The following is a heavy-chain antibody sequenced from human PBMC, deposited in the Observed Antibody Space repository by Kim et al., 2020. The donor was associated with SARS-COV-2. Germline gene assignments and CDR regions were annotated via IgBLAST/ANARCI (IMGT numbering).Heavy chain of an antibody. Sequence: GGSLRLSCEVSGITFSSNAMTWVRQAPGKGLEWVSTIFGSGLAAYYADSVKGRFTISRDNSKTTLFLQMNSLRAEDTAVYYCARDSGANWNQYYFKYWGQGTPVTVSS. CDR1: GITFSSNA. CDR3: ARDSGANWNQYYFKY. CDR2: IFGSGLAA. J-gene: IGHJ4*02. D-gene: IGHD1-20*01. V-gene: IGHV3-23*01.